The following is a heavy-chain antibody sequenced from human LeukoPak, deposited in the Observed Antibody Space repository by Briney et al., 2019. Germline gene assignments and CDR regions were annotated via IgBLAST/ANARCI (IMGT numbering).Heavy chain of an antibody. D-gene: IGHD4-17*01. V-gene: IGHV4-4*07. J-gene: IGHJ5*02. CDR2: IYTSGST. CDR3: TRDTGTTGEVKFDP. CDR1: GNSFGDYY. Sequence: SETLSLTCTVSGNSFGDYYWSWIRQPAGKGLEWIGRIYTSGSTTYNPSLKSRVTMSVDTSKSQFSLNLMSVTAADMAVYYCTRDTGTTGEVKFDPWGQGTLVAVSS.